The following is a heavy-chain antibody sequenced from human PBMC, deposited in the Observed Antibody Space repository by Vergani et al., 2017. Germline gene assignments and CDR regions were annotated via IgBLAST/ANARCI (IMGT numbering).Heavy chain of an antibody. D-gene: IGHD1-26*01. CDR1: GYTFTSYG. Sequence: QVQLVQSGAEVKKPGASVKVSCKASGYTFTSYGISWVRQAPGQGLEWMGRIIPILGIANYAQKFQGRVTITADKSTSTAYMELSSLRSEDTAVYYCARESSFQWELLPYYFDYWGQGTLVTVSS. V-gene: IGHV1-69*04. CDR3: ARESSFQWELLPYYFDY. CDR2: IIPILGIA. J-gene: IGHJ4*02.